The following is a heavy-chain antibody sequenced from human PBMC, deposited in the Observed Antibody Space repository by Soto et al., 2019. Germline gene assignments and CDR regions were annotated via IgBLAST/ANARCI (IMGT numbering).Heavy chain of an antibody. CDR2: IYHGDSAT. V-gene: IGHV5-51*01. Sequence: GEPLKISCKGSGYSFTSYWIGCVRQMPGKGLEWMGIIYHGDSATRYSPSFQGQVTTSADKYISTAYLQWSSLKASDTAMYYCARHGLHYGDYDYYYGMDVWGQGTTVTVSS. D-gene: IGHD4-17*01. CDR3: ARHGLHYGDYDYYYGMDV. CDR1: GYSFTSYW. J-gene: IGHJ6*02.